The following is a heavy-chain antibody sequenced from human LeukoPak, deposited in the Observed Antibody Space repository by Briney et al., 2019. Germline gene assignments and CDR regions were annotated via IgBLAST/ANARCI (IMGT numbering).Heavy chain of an antibody. CDR2: IYTSGST. J-gene: IGHJ4*02. CDR1: GGSISSYY. V-gene: IGHV4-4*07. Sequence: ASETLSLTCTVSGGSISSYYWSWIRQPAGKGLGWIGRIYTSGSTNYNPSLKSRVTMSVDTSKNQFSLKLSSVTAADTAVYYCARGSGTRSDNYFDYWGQGTLVTVSS. CDR3: ARGSGTRSDNYFDY. D-gene: IGHD1-1*01.